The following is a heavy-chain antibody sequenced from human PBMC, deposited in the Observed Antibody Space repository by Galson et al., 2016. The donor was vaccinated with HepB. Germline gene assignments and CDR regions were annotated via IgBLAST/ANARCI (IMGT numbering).Heavy chain of an antibody. CDR3: ARRVLYSSSCFDY. Sequence: SETLSLTCTVSGGSVNGSSYYWGWIRQPPGKGLEWIGSIYYRGNTDYNPSLKSRVTMSVDTPTNQFSLKLSSVTAADTAVYYCARRVLYSSSCFDYWGLGTLVTVSS. V-gene: IGHV4-39*01. CDR2: IYYRGNT. CDR1: GGSVNGSSYY. D-gene: IGHD6-13*01. J-gene: IGHJ4*02.